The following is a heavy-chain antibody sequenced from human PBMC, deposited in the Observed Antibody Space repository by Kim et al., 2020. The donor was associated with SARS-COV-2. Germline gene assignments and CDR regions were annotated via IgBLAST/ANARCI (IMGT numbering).Heavy chain of an antibody. D-gene: IGHD2-2*01. Sequence: GGSVRLSCAASGFTFSSYAMSWVRQAPGKGLEWVSAISGSGGSTYYADSVKGRFTISRDNSKNTLYLQMNSLRAEDTAVYYCAKGAYCSSTSCYFIFDYWGQGTLVTVSS. V-gene: IGHV3-23*01. CDR3: AKGAYCSSTSCYFIFDY. CDR1: GFTFSSYA. CDR2: ISGSGGST. J-gene: IGHJ4*02.